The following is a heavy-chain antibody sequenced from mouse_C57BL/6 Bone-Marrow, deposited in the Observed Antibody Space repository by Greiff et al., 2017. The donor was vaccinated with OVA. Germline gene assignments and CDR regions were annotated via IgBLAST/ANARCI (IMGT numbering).Heavy chain of an antibody. CDR3: ARDGCYVDY. D-gene: IGHD2-3*01. CDR2: IDPEDGET. J-gene: IGHJ2*01. Sequence: VHVQQSGAELVKPGASVKLSCTASGFNIKDYYMHWVKQRAEQGLEWIGWIDPEDGETKYTLKFQGKATITTDTSSNTAYLQLSSLTSEDTAVFNGARDGCYVDYWGQGTTLTVTA. V-gene: IGHV14-2*01. CDR1: GFNIKDYY.